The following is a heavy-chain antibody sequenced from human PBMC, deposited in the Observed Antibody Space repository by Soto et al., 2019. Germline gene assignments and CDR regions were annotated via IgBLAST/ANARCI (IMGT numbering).Heavy chain of an antibody. D-gene: IGHD3-10*01. CDR3: ARAGKYYYGSGSPYYYGMAV. J-gene: IGHJ6*02. V-gene: IGHV1-18*04. CDR2: ISGYNGNT. CDR1: GYTFTSYG. Sequence: QVQLVQSGAEVKKPGASVKVSCKASGYTFTSYGVSWVRQAPGQGLEWMGWISGYNGNTNYAQKLQGRVTMTTDTSTSTAYMELRSLRSDDTSVYYCARAGKYYYGSGSPYYYGMAVWGPGITVTVSS.